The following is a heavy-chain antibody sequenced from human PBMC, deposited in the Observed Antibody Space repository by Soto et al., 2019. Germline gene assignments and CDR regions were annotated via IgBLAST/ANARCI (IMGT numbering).Heavy chain of an antibody. V-gene: IGHV3-30*18. D-gene: IGHD1-26*01. CDR2: ISYDGSNK. CDR3: AKDLVGATGY. Sequence: GGSLRLSCAASGFTVSSYGMHWVRQAPGKGLEWVAVISYDGSNKYYADSVKGRFTISRDNSKNTLYLQMNSLRAEDTAVYYCAKDLVGATGYWGQGTLVTVSS. J-gene: IGHJ4*02. CDR1: GFTVSSYG.